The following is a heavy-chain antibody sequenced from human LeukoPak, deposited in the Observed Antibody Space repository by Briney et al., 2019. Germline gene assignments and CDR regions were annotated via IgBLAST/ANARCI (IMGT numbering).Heavy chain of an antibody. D-gene: IGHD1-26*01. CDR2: INHSGST. CDR1: GGSFSGYY. J-gene: IGHJ6*02. CDR3: ARGRYSGSYYYYYGMDV. V-gene: IGHV4-34*01. Sequence: SETLSLTCAVYGGSFSGYYWSWIRQPPGKGLEWIGEINHSGSTNYNPSLKSRVTISVDTSKKQFSLKLSSVTAADTAVYYCARGRYSGSYYYYYGMDVWGQGTTVTVSS.